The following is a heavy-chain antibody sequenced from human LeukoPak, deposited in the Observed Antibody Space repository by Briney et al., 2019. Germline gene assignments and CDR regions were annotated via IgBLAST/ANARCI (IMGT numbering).Heavy chain of an antibody. CDR3: ARGGSPDV. CDR2: MYGSSAP. D-gene: IGHD3-16*01. Sequence: SETLSLTCSVSGGSMNSYFWTWIRQPAGKGLEWIGRMYGSSAPTYNSSLTSRVTMSVDTSKNQFSLKLSSVTAADTAVYYCARGGSPDVWGQGTTVTVSS. V-gene: IGHV4-4*07. CDR1: GGSMNSYF. J-gene: IGHJ6*02.